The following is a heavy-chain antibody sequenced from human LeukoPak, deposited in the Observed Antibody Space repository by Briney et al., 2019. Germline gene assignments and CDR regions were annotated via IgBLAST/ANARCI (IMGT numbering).Heavy chain of an antibody. CDR2: FDPEDGET. Sequence: ASVKVSCKASGYTLTELSMHWVRQAPGKGLEWMGGFDPEDGETIYAQKFQGRVTMTEDTSTDTAYMELSSLRSEDTAVYYCATGYYYDSSGYFQGWGQGTLVTVSS. CDR1: GYTLTELS. J-gene: IGHJ4*02. CDR3: ATGYYYDSSGYFQG. V-gene: IGHV1-24*01. D-gene: IGHD3-22*01.